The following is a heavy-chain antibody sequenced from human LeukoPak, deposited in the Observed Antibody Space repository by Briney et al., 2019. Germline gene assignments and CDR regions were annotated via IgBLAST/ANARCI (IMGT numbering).Heavy chain of an antibody. CDR1: GFTFSSYA. D-gene: IGHD2-2*01. Sequence: SGGSLRLSCAASGFTFSSYAMSWVRQAPGKGLEWVSAISGSGGSTYYADSVKGRFTISRDNSKNTLYLQMNSLRAEDTAVYYCAKDGDIVVVPAAIGSIDYWGQGTLVTVSS. V-gene: IGHV3-23*01. CDR3: AKDGDIVVVPAAIGSIDY. CDR2: ISGSGGST. J-gene: IGHJ4*02.